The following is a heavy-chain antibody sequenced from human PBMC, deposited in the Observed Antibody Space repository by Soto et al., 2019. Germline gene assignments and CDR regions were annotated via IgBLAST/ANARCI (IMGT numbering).Heavy chain of an antibody. D-gene: IGHD4-17*01. CDR1: GGSISGYY. CDR2: IYYSGST. V-gene: IGHV4-59*01. J-gene: IGHJ4*02. CDR3: ARDYGGPFDY. Sequence: QLQLQESGPGLVKPSETLSLTCTVSGGSISGYYWSWIRQPPGKGLEWIGYIYYSGSTNYNPSLKSRVTISVVTSKIHFSLKLSSVTAADTAVYYCARDYGGPFDYWGQGTLVTVSS.